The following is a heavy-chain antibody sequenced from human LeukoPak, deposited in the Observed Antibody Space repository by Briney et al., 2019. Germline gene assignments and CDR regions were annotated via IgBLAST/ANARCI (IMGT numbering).Heavy chain of an antibody. CDR3: ARVRVSYSGLEWSTGYMDV. D-gene: IGHD3-3*01. CDR2: INHSGST. V-gene: IGHV4-34*01. J-gene: IGHJ6*03. CDR1: GGSFSGYY. Sequence: SKTLSLTCAVYGGSFSGYYWSWIRQPPGKGLEWIGEINHSGSTNYNPSLKSRVTISVDTSKNQFSLKLSSVTAADTAVYYCARVRVSYSGLEWSTGYMDVWGKGTTVTVSS.